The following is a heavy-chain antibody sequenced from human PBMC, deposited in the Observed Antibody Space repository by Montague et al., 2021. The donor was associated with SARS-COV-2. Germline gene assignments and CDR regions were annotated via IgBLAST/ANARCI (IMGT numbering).Heavy chain of an antibody. CDR3: AKDWWIKIAAPEYFDY. Sequence: SLRLSCAASGFTFSNYGIHWVRQAPGKGLEWVAVISYDGSNKYYADSVEGRFTISRDNSKNTLYLQMNSLRTEDTAVYYCAKDWWIKIAAPEYFDYWGQGTLVTVSS. V-gene: IGHV3-30*18. D-gene: IGHD6-25*01. CDR1: GFTFSNYG. J-gene: IGHJ4*02. CDR2: ISYDGSNK.